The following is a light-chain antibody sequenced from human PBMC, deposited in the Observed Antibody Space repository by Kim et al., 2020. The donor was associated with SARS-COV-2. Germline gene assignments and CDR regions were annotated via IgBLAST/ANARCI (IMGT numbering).Light chain of an antibody. J-gene: IGLJ2*01. CDR2: GRN. Sequence: SSELTQDPAVSVALGQTVRITCQGDSLRSYYATWYQQKPRQAPLLFIFGRNNRPSGIPDRFSGSTSGNTASLTISGAQAEDEADFYCQSRDSGGNVVFGGGTQVTVL. CDR3: QSRDSGGNVV. CDR1: SLRSYY. V-gene: IGLV3-19*01.